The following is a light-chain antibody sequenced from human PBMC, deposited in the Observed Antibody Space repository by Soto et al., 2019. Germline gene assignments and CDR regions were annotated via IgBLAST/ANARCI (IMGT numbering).Light chain of an antibody. Sequence: DIQMTQSPSSLSASVGDRVTITCRASQTINFDLNWYQQRPGKVPTLLISATSTLQSGVPSRLVGSGSGTVFTLTISSLQPDDFSTYYCQRSHSTTTFGGGTTVEIK. V-gene: IGKV1-39*01. J-gene: IGKJ4*01. CDR1: QTINFD. CDR2: ATS. CDR3: QRSHSTTT.